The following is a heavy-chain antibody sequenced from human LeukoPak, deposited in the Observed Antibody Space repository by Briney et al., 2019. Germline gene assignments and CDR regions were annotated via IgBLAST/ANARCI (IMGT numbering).Heavy chain of an antibody. V-gene: IGHV1-69*06. CDR3: ARDGSGSTYYYDMDV. CDR1: GGTFSSYA. Sequence: SVKVSCKASGGTFSSYAISWVRQAPGQVLEWMGGIIPIFGTANYAQKFQGRVTITADKSTSTAYMELSSLRSGDTAVYYCARDGSGSTYYYDMDVWGKGTTVTVSS. D-gene: IGHD3-10*01. J-gene: IGHJ6*04. CDR2: IIPIFGTA.